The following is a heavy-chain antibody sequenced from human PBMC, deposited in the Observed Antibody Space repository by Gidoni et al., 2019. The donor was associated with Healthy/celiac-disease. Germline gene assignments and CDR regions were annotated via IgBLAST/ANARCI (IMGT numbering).Heavy chain of an antibody. V-gene: IGHV3-49*03. CDR2: IRSKAYGGTT. CDR3: TRDRYYYDSSGSDAFDI. D-gene: IGHD3-22*01. Sequence: EVQLVESGGGLVQPGRSLRLSCTDSGFTFGDYAMSWFRQAPGKGLEWVSFIRSKAYGGTTEYAASVKGRFTISRDDSKSIAYLQMNSLKTEDTAVYYCTRDRYYYDSSGSDAFDIWGQGTMVTVSS. CDR1: GFTFGDYA. J-gene: IGHJ3*02.